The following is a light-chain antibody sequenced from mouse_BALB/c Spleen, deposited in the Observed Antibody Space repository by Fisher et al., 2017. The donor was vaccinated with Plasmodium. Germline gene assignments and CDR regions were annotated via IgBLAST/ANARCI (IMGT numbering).Light chain of an antibody. J-gene: IGKJ5*01. Sequence: DIVLTQSPVTLSVTPGDSVSLSCRASQTVNNNLHWYQQKSHESPRLLINYTSQSISGIPSRFSGSESGTDFTFSINRVETEDFGMYFCQQSNSWPLTFGAGTKLELK. CDR1: QTVNNN. CDR3: QQSNSWPLT. V-gene: IGKV5-43*01. CDR2: YTS.